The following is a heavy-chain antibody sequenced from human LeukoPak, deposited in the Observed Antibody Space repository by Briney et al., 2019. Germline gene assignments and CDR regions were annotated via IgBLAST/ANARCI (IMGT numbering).Heavy chain of an antibody. D-gene: IGHD2-2*01. V-gene: IGHV4-59*02. CDR1: GGSVSSYY. J-gene: IGHJ4*02. CDR3: ARGGSPFCISPSCQGVFDS. Sequence: SETLSLTCTVSGGSVSSYYWSWVRQPPGKGLEWIGYIHSSGSPNYNPSLKSRVTISVDTSKNHFSLNLSSVTAADTAVYYCARGGSPFCISPSCQGVFDSWGQGTLVTVSS. CDR2: IHSSGSP.